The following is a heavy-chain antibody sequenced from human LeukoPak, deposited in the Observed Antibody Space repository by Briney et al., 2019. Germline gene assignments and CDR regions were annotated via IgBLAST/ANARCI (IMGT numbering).Heavy chain of an antibody. CDR2: INFNTGAT. V-gene: IGHV1-2*02. CDR3: ARVAGYDGYDPRGYFDY. Sequence: ASVKVSCKASGFIFTAHYIHWVRQAPGQGPEWMGWINFNTGATNYAQKFQGRVTMTRDSSSSTEFMELSSLTSDDTAVYYCARVAGYDGYDPRGYFDYWGQGTLVIVSS. CDR1: GFIFTAHY. D-gene: IGHD5-12*01. J-gene: IGHJ4*02.